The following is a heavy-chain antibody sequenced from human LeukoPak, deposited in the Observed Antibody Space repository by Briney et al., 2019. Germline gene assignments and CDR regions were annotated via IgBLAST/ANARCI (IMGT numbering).Heavy chain of an antibody. Sequence: AAVKVSCKASGYTFTGYGISWVREAPGQGLEWMGWISAYNGNTNYAQKLQGRVTMTTDTSTSTAYMELRSLSSEDTAVYYCASLFGAGGYNPELEGGLYYYYMDVWGKGTTVTVSS. CDR2: ISAYNGNT. V-gene: IGHV1-18*01. J-gene: IGHJ6*03. CDR1: GYTFTGYG. D-gene: IGHD5-24*01. CDR3: ASLFGAGGYNPELEGGLYYYYMDV.